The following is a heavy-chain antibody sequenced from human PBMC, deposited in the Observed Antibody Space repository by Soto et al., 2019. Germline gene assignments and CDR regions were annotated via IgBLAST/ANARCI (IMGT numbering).Heavy chain of an antibody. CDR1: GFTFSSYG. D-gene: IGHD3-22*01. Sequence: PGGSLRLSCAASGFTFSSYGMHWVRQAPGKGLEWVAVISYDGSNKYYADSVKGRFTISRDNSKNTLYLQMNSLRAEDTAVYYCAKYYDLDRRGYPDYRGQGTLVTGSS. CDR2: ISYDGSNK. CDR3: AKYYDLDRRGYPDY. J-gene: IGHJ4*02. V-gene: IGHV3-30*18.